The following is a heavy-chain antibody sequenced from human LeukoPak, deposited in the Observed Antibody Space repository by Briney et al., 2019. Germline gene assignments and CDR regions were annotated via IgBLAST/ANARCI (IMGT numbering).Heavy chain of an antibody. D-gene: IGHD3-10*01. CDR1: GFTFSSYG. J-gene: IGHJ5*02. CDR2: ISYDGSNK. V-gene: IGHV3-30*18. CDR3: AKGYYYGSGSYYSPFDP. Sequence: PGRSLRLSCAASGFTFSSYGMHWVRQAPGKGLEWVAVISYDGSNKYYADSVKGRFTISRDNSKNTLYLQMNSLRAEDTAVYYCAKGYYYGSGSYYSPFDPWGQGTLVTVSS.